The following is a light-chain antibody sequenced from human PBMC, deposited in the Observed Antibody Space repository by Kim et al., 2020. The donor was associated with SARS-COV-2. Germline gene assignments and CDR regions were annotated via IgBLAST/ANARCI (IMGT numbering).Light chain of an antibody. CDR1: RSDVGGHNL. CDR2: GVT. Sequence: SIPSSCTGTRSDVGGHNLVSWYQQFPGKAPKLMIYGVTKRPSGISNRFSGSKSGNTASLTISGLQAEDEADYYCCSYGTTTTFDVLFGGGTKVTVL. V-gene: IGLV2-23*02. CDR3: CSYGTTTTFDVL. J-gene: IGLJ2*01.